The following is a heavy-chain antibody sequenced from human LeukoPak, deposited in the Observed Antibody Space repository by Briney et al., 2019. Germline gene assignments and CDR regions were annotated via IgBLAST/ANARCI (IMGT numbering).Heavy chain of an antibody. CDR2: ISYDGSNK. CDR3: ARGCIRGGWKGGDCYSALDY. Sequence: PGGSLRLSCAASGFTFSSYAMHWVRQAPGKGLEWVAVISYDGSNKYYADSVKGRFTISRDNSKNTLYLQMNSLRAEDTAVYYCARGCIRGGWKGGDCYSALDYWGQGTLVTVSS. V-gene: IGHV3-30*04. D-gene: IGHD2-21*02. J-gene: IGHJ4*02. CDR1: GFTFSSYA.